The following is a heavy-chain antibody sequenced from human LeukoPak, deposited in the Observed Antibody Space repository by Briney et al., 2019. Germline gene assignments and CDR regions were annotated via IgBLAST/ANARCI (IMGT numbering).Heavy chain of an antibody. Sequence: PGRSLRLSCGASGFTFSSFGMHWVRQAPGKGLEWVTFIRFDGSNEYYADSVRGRFTLSRDNSKDKWYLQMNNQKSEDTAVYYCAKGTSGQIWGQGTMVTVSS. CDR3: AKGTSGQI. CDR2: IRFDGSNE. CDR1: GFTFSSFG. V-gene: IGHV3-30*02. J-gene: IGHJ3*02.